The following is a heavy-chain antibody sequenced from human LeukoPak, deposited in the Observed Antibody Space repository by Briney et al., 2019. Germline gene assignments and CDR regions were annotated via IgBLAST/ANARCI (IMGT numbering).Heavy chain of an antibody. CDR2: VDPEDGET. J-gene: IGHJ4*02. CDR3: ARDPVLRFLEWLPQYYFDY. Sequence: GASVKISCKVSGYTFTDYYMHWVQQAPGKGLEWMGLVDPEDGETIYAEKFQGRVTITADTSTDTAYMELSSLRSEDTAVYYCARDPVLRFLEWLPQYYFDYWGQGTLVTVSS. V-gene: IGHV1-69-2*01. D-gene: IGHD3-3*01. CDR1: GYTFTDYY.